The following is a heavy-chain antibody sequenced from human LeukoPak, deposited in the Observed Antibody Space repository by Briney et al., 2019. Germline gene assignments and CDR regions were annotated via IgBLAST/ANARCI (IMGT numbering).Heavy chain of an antibody. CDR1: GFTFSSYS. CDR3: AREKSGTFDY. J-gene: IGHJ4*02. D-gene: IGHD1-26*01. Sequence: GGSLRLSCAASGFTFSSYSMNWVRRAPGKGLEWVSSISGSGSHTYYADSLKGRFTISRDNAKNSLYLQMNGLRADDTAVYYCAREKSGTFDYWGQGSLVTVSS. CDR2: ISGSGSHT. V-gene: IGHV3-21*01.